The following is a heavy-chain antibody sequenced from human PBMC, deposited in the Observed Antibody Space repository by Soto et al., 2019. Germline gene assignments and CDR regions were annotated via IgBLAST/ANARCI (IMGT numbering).Heavy chain of an antibody. CDR2: ISYDGSNN. Sequence: GGSLRLSCADSGFTFRNYAMHWVRQAPGKGLEWVALISYDGSNNYYADSVKGRFTISRDNSKNTLYLQMNSLRAEDTAVYYCARGLRDSSGFCLDYWGQGTLVTVSS. J-gene: IGHJ4*02. CDR1: GFTFRNYA. D-gene: IGHD3-22*01. CDR3: ARGLRDSSGFCLDY. V-gene: IGHV3-30-3*01.